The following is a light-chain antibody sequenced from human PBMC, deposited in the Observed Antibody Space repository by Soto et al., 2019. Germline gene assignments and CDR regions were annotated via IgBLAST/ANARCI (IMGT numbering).Light chain of an antibody. CDR1: SSDVGGYNY. CDR3: SSYAGSDIFV. V-gene: IGLV2-8*01. Sequence: QSALTQPPSASGSPGQSLTISCTGTSSDVGGYNYVFWYQQHPGKAPKLMIYGVNKRPSGVPDRFSGSKSGNTASLTVSGLQAEDEADYYCSSYAGSDIFVFGGGTKLTVL. J-gene: IGLJ2*01. CDR2: GVN.